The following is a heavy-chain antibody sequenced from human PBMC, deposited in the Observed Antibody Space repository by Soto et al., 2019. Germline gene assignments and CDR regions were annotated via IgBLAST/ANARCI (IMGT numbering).Heavy chain of an antibody. CDR3: ARDRVQGFGEVTHYYYGMGV. Sequence: ASVKVSWKASGYTFTAYYMHWVRQAPGQGLEWMGWINPNSGVTNYAQKFQGWVTMTRDTSISTAYMELSGLKSDDTAVYYCARDRVQGFGEVTHYYYGMGVWGQGTKVTVSS. D-gene: IGHD3-10*01. J-gene: IGHJ6*02. CDR2: INPNSGVT. V-gene: IGHV1-2*04. CDR1: GYTFTAYY.